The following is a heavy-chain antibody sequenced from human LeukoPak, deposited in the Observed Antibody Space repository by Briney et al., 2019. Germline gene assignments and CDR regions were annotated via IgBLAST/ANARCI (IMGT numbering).Heavy chain of an antibody. CDR2: IYYSGST. CDR1: GGSISSGGYY. Sequence: SETLSLTCTVSGGSISSGGYYWSWIRQHPGKGLEWIGYIYYSGSTYYNPSLKSRVTISVDTSKNQFSLKLSSVTAADTAVYYCASGGYSYGTNWFDPWGQGTLVTVSS. D-gene: IGHD5-18*01. V-gene: IGHV4-31*03. J-gene: IGHJ5*02. CDR3: ASGGYSYGTNWFDP.